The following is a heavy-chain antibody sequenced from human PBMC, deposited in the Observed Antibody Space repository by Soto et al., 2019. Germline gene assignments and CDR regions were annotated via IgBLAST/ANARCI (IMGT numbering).Heavy chain of an antibody. CDR1: GGSISSGDYY. Sequence: PSETLSLTCSVSGGSISSGDYYWNWIRQPPGKGLEWIGHIYYSGSTYYNSSLKSRVTISVDTSKNQFSLKLSSVTAADTAVYYCDCTGYYDILTGYYSWGQGTLVTVSS. CDR3: DCTGYYDILTGYYS. CDR2: IYYSGST. J-gene: IGHJ4*02. V-gene: IGHV4-30-4*01. D-gene: IGHD3-9*01.